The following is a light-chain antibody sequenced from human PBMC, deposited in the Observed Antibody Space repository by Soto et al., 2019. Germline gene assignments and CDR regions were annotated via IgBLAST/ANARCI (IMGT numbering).Light chain of an antibody. J-gene: IGLJ1*01. CDR1: GSNIGAGYG. Sequence: QSVLTQPPSVSGAPGQRVTISCTGSGSNIGAGYGAHWYQQLPGTAPKLLIYGNINRPSGVPDRFSGSRSGTSASLAITGLQAEDEADYYCQSYDSSLSGSVFGTGTKVTVL. V-gene: IGLV1-40*01. CDR3: QSYDSSLSGSV. CDR2: GNI.